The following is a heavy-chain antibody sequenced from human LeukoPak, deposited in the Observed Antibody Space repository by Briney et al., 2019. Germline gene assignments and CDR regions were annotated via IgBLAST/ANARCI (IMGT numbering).Heavy chain of an antibody. Sequence: GGSLRLSCAASGFTVSSNYMSWVRQAPGKGQECVSVLYSGGSTYYADSVQGRFTISRDNSKNTLYLQMNSLRAEDTAVYYCARLDYGSGSYFDYWGQGTLVTVSS. CDR3: ARLDYGSGSYFDY. CDR2: LYSGGST. CDR1: GFTVSSNY. J-gene: IGHJ4*02. V-gene: IGHV3-53*01. D-gene: IGHD3-10*01.